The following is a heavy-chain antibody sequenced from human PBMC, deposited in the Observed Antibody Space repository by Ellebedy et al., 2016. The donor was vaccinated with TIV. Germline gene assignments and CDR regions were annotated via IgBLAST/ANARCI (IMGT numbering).Heavy chain of an antibody. CDR2: INPSGGST. D-gene: IGHD4-17*01. CDR1: GYTFTSYY. CDR3: ARGGPTTVTSPEFDP. J-gene: IGHJ5*02. V-gene: IGHV1-46*01. Sequence: ASVKVSCKASGYTFTSYYMHWVRQAPGQGLEWMGLINPSGGSTAYAQNLEGRVTVTRDTSTSTVYMELGSLTSDDTAVYYCARGGPTTVTSPEFDPWGQGTLVTVSS.